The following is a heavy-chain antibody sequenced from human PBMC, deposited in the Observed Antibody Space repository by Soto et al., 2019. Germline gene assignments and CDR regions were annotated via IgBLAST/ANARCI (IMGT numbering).Heavy chain of an antibody. CDR3: ARESGSRTSCYNLDK. Sequence: GESLKISCKGSGYRFTNYWIGWVRQMPGKGLEWMGIIYPGDSDTRYSPSFQGQVTISADKSINTAYLQWSSLKASDTAMYYFARESGSRTSCYNLDKWGQETQVTASS. V-gene: IGHV5-51*01. CDR2: IYPGDSDT. D-gene: IGHD2-2*02. J-gene: IGHJ4*02. CDR1: GYRFTNYW.